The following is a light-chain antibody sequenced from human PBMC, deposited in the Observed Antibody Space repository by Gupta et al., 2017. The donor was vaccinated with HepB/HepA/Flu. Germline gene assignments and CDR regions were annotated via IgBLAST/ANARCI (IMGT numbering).Light chain of an antibody. Sequence: QSVLTQPPSVSVAPGQRVTISCTGSSSNIGAGYDVHWYQQLPGTAPKLLIYGNSNRPSGVPDRFSGSKSGTSASLAITGLQAEDEADYYCQSYDSSLSGSWVFGGGTKLTVL. CDR3: QSYDSSLSGSWV. J-gene: IGLJ3*02. V-gene: IGLV1-40*01. CDR1: SSNIGAGYD. CDR2: GNS.